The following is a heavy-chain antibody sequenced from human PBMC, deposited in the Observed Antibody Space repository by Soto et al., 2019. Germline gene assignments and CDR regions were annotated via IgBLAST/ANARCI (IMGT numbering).Heavy chain of an antibody. V-gene: IGHV1-18*01. Sequence: ASVKVSCKASGYTFTSYGISWVRQAPGQGLEWMGWISAYNGNTNYAQKLQGRVTMTTDTSTSTAYMELRSLRSDDTAVYYCATPYPNERGYGVRYYMDVLGKGTTFTVSS. CDR1: GYTFTSYG. CDR3: ATPYPNERGYGVRYYMDV. CDR2: ISAYNGNT. D-gene: IGHD5-12*01. J-gene: IGHJ6*03.